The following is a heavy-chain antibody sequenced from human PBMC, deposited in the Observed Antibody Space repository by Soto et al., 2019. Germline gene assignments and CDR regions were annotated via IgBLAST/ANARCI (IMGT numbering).Heavy chain of an antibody. V-gene: IGHV3-30*18. Sequence: GGSLRLSCAASGFTFSSYGMHWVRQAPGKGLEWVAVISYDGSNKYYADSVKGRFTISRDNSKNTLYLQMNSLRAEDTAVYYCAKGLYIVGNYYYYGMDVWGQGTTVTVSS. CDR1: GFTFSSYG. CDR2: ISYDGSNK. CDR3: AKGLYIVGNYYYYGMDV. D-gene: IGHD3-16*02. J-gene: IGHJ6*02.